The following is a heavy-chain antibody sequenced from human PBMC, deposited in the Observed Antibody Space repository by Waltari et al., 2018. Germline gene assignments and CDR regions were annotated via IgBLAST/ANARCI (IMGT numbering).Heavy chain of an antibody. Sequence: FTFRSYSMHWVRQAPGKGLEWVADILYDGSKEYYADSVKGRFTISRDNSKNTLCLQMNSLRAEDTAVYYCARDDGYGDSGLDYWGQGTLVTVSS. D-gene: IGHD4-17*01. J-gene: IGHJ4*02. CDR1: FTFRSYS. V-gene: IGHV3-30-3*01. CDR2: ILYDGSKE. CDR3: ARDDGYGDSGLDY.